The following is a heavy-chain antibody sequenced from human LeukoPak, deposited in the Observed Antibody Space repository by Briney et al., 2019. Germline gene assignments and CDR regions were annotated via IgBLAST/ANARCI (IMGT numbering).Heavy chain of an antibody. CDR3: AKDGAALYYYYYYGMDV. CDR1: GFTFDDYA. V-gene: IGHV3-9*01. CDR2: ISWNSGSI. D-gene: IGHD1-26*01. Sequence: GRSLRLSCAASGFTFDDYAMHWVRQAPGKRLELVSGISWNSGSICYADSMKGRFTISRDNAKNSLYLQMNSLRAEDTALYYCAKDGAALYYYYYYGMDVWGQGTTVTVSS. J-gene: IGHJ6*02.